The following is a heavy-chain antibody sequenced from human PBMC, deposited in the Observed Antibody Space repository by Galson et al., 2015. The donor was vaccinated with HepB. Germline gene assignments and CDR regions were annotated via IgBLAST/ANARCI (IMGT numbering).Heavy chain of an antibody. D-gene: IGHD2-21*02. CDR2: INPSGGST. Sequence: SVKVSCKASGYTFTSYYMHWVRQAPGQGLEWMGIINPSGGSTSYAQKFQGRVTMTRDTSTSTVYMELSSLRSEDTAVYYCARDRAPVVVTACFDYWGQGTLVTVSS. CDR1: GYTFTSYY. J-gene: IGHJ4*02. CDR3: ARDRAPVVVTACFDY. V-gene: IGHV1-46*03.